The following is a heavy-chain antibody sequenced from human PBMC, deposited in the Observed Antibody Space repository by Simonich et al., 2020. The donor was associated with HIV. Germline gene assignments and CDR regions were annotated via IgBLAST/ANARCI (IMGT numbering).Heavy chain of an antibody. V-gene: IGHV4-34*01. J-gene: IGHJ4*02. CDR3: ARGFYQRLYYFDY. Sequence: QVQLQQWGAGLLKPSETLSLTCAVYGGSFSGYYWSWIRQPPGKGLEWIGEINHSGNTNYNPSLKSRVTISVDTSKNQFSLKLSSVTAADTAVYYCARGFYQRLYYFDYWGQGTLVTASS. CDR2: INHSGNT. CDR1: GGSFSGYY. D-gene: IGHD2-2*01.